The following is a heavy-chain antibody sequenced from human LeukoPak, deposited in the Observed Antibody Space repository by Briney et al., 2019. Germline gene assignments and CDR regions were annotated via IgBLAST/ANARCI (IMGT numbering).Heavy chain of an antibody. V-gene: IGHV1-69*04. CDR3: ASNAWKNSHYYDSSGPNWFDP. CDR2: IIPILGIA. J-gene: IGHJ5*02. D-gene: IGHD3-22*01. Sequence: SVKVSCKASGGTFSSYAISWVRQAPGQGLEWMGRIIPILGIANYAQKLQGRVTITADKSTSTAYMELSSLRSEDTAVYYCASNAWKNSHYYDSSGPNWFDPWGQGTLVTVSS. CDR1: GGTFSSYA.